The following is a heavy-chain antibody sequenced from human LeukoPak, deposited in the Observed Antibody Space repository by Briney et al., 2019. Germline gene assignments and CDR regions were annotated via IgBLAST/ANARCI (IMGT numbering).Heavy chain of an antibody. J-gene: IGHJ4*02. Sequence: GEINHSGSTNYNPSLKSRVTISVDTSKNQFSLKLSSVTAADTAVYYCARGPYSGYEKAFDYWGQGTLVTVSS. CDR3: ARGPYSGYEKAFDY. D-gene: IGHD5-12*01. V-gene: IGHV4-34*01. CDR2: INHSGST.